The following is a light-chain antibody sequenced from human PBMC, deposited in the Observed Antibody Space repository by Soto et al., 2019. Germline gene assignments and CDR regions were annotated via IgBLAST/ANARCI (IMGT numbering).Light chain of an antibody. CDR1: QSISSW. J-gene: IGKJ2*01. Sequence: DIQMTQSPSTLSASVGDRVTITCRASQSISSWLAWYQQKPGKAPKLLIYDAYSLESGVPSRFSGSGSGTEFTLTISSLQPDYFATYYCQQYNSYSHMFGEVTKMEIK. CDR3: QQYNSYSHM. CDR2: DAY. V-gene: IGKV1-5*01.